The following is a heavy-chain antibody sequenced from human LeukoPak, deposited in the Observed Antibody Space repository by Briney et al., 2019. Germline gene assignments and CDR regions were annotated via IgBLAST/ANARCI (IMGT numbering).Heavy chain of an antibody. Sequence: GGSLRLSCAASGFTFSSYAMHWVRQAPGKGLEWVAVISYDGSNKYYADSVKGRFTISRDNSKNTLYLQMNSLRAEDTAVYYCARGSYYFDYWDQGTLVTVSS. J-gene: IGHJ4*02. CDR2: ISYDGSNK. CDR1: GFTFSSYA. D-gene: IGHD6-13*01. V-gene: IGHV3-30-3*01. CDR3: ARGSYYFDY.